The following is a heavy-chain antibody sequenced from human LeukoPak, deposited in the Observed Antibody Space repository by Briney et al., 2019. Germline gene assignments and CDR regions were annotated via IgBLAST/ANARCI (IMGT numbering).Heavy chain of an antibody. CDR2: INSDGSST. J-gene: IGHJ4*02. D-gene: IGHD2-2*01. V-gene: IGHV3-74*01. CDR1: GFTFSSYW. Sequence: GRSLRLSCAASGFTFSSYWMHWVRRAPGKGLVWVSRINSDGSSTSYADSVKGRFTISRDNAKNTLYLQMNSLRAEDTAVYYCAGRYCSSTSCGYYWGQGTLVTVSS. CDR3: AGRYCSSTSCGYY.